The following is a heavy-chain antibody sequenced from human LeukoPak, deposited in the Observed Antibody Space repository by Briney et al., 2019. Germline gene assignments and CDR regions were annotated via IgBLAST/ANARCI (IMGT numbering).Heavy chain of an antibody. Sequence: PGGSLRLSCAASGFTFSSYAMSWVRQAPGKGLEWVSAISGSGGSTYYADSVKGRFIISRDNSKNTLYLQMNSLRAEDTAVYYCAKDRRAAAGNQRIDYWGQGTLVTVSS. CDR2: ISGSGGST. CDR1: GFTFSSYA. J-gene: IGHJ4*02. D-gene: IGHD6-13*01. V-gene: IGHV3-23*01. CDR3: AKDRRAAAGNQRIDY.